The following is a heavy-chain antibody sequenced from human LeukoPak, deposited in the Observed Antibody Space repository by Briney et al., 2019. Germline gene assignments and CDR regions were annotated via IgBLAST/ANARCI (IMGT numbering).Heavy chain of an antibody. CDR1: ARSMSSSNW. Sequence: SQTRSLTSPVDARSMSSSNWGCYVRQPPGKGLEWIGEINHSGSTNYNPSRKSRVTISVDKSKNQFSLKLSSVAAADTAVYYCARDEVGSSSTSCYNWFDPWGQGTLVTVSS. D-gene: IGHD2-2*01. CDR2: INHSGST. CDR3: ARDEVGSSSTSCYNWFDP. V-gene: IGHV4-4*02. J-gene: IGHJ5*02.